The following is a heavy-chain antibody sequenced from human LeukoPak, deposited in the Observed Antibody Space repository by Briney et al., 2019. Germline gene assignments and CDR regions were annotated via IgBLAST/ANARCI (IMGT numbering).Heavy chain of an antibody. CDR3: ARDFSPHSSGWWAN. J-gene: IGHJ4*02. CDR1: GFTFSTYS. V-gene: IGHV3-21*01. Sequence: GGSLRLSCAASGFTFSTYSMNWVRQAPGKGLEWVSSISSSSTYIYYADAVRGRFTISRDNAKNSLYLQMNSLRAEDTAVYYCARDFSPHSSGWWANWGQGTLVTVSS. CDR2: ISSSSTYI. D-gene: IGHD6-19*01.